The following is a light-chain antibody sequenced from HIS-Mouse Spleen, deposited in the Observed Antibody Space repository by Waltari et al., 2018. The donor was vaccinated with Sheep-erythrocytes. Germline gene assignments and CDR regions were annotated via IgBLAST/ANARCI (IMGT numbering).Light chain of an antibody. J-gene: IGLJ1*01. CDR2: DVS. V-gene: IGLV2-14*01. Sequence: QSALTQPRSVSGSPGQSVTISCTGTSSDVGGYNYVSWYQQHPGKAPKLMIYDVSNRPSGVSNRFSGLQAEDEADYYCSSYTSSSSYVFGTGTKVTVL. CDR3: SSYTSSSSYV. CDR1: SSDVGGYNY.